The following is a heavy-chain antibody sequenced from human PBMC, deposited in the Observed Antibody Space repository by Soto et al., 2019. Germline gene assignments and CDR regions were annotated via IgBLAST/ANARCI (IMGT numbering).Heavy chain of an antibody. CDR3: AREAEMKGTTDFDY. V-gene: IGHV3-30-3*01. Sequence: QVQLVESGGGVVQPGRSLRLSCAASGFTFSSYAMHWVRQAPGKGLEWVAVISYDGSNKYYADSVKGRFTISRDNSKNTLYLQMNSLRAEDTAVYYCAREAEMKGTTDFDYWGQGTLVTVSS. J-gene: IGHJ4*02. CDR1: GFTFSSYA. D-gene: IGHD4-4*01. CDR2: ISYDGSNK.